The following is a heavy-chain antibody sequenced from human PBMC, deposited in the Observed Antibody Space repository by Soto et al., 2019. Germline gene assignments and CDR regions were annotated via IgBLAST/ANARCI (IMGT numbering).Heavy chain of an antibody. Sequence: GASVKVSFKTSCYRFSSYAISWVRQAPGQGLEWVGWISAYNGHTGSSQKFQGRVTMTTDTSTSTAYMDLRNVSSDDTAMYYCARELGVAGFDLWGQGTLVTVSS. V-gene: IGHV1-18*01. D-gene: IGHD6-19*01. J-gene: IGHJ4*02. CDR3: ARELGVAGFDL. CDR1: CYRFSSYA. CDR2: ISAYNGHT.